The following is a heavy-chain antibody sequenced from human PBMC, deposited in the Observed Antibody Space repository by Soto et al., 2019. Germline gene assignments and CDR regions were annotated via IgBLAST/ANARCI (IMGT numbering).Heavy chain of an antibody. D-gene: IGHD2-2*02. Sequence: GGSLRLSCVASGFTFNTYGMHWVRQAPGKGLEWMASIYYDGSNKYYADSVRGRFTISRDNSKNILYLQINNLGAEDTAVYYCARDMGYCTTTTCYSVGGWFDPWGQGTLVTVSS. V-gene: IGHV3-33*01. CDR3: ARDMGYCTTTTCYSVGGWFDP. J-gene: IGHJ5*02. CDR2: IYYDGSNK. CDR1: GFTFNTYG.